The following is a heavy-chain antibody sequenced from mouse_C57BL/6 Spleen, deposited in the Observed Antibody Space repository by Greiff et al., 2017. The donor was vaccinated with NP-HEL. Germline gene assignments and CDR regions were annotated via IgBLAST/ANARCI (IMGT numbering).Heavy chain of an antibody. CDR2: INPGSGGT. D-gene: IGHD1-1*01. CDR1: GYAFTNYL. CDR3: ARRGSYYYGSRYFDY. J-gene: IGHJ2*01. Sequence: QVQLQQSGAELVRPGTSVKVSCKASGYAFTNYLIEWVKQRPGQGLEWIGVINPGSGGTNYNEKFKGKATLTADKSSSTAYMQLSSLTSEDSAVYFCARRGSYYYGSRYFDYWGQGTTLTVSS. V-gene: IGHV1-54*01.